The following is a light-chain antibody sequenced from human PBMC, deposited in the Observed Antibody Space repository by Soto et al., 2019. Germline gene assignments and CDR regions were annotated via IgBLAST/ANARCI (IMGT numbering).Light chain of an antibody. Sequence: DIHLTQSPSSLSASVGDRVTITCRSSQNIQNYLHWYQQKPGKAPKLLIYSTSTLHNGVPSRFSGSGSGTDFTLTISSLQREDFATYYCQQSFIQNTFGQGTKVEI. CDR3: QQSFIQNT. CDR2: STS. CDR1: QNIQNY. J-gene: IGKJ2*01. V-gene: IGKV1-39*01.